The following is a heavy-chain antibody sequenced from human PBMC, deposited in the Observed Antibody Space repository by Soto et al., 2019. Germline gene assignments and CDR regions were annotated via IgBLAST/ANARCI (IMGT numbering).Heavy chain of an antibody. V-gene: IGHV1-2*02. CDR1: GYTFTGYF. D-gene: IGHD3-16*01. Sequence: VASVKVSCKASGYTFTGYFMHWVRQAPGEGLEWMGWINPNSGATKYAPKFQGRVTMTRDTSNRTAYLELSRLTSDDTAIYYCARGGGTTLAPLPWGQGTPVTVSS. J-gene: IGHJ5*02. CDR2: INPNSGAT. CDR3: ARGGGTTLAPLP.